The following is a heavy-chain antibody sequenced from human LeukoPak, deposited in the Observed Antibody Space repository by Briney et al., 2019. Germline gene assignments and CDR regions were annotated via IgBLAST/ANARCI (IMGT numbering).Heavy chain of an antibody. CDR1: GFTFSDYY. J-gene: IGHJ5*02. CDR3: ARRLTQYDCFDP. Sequence: PGGSLRLSCAASGFTFSDYYMSWIRQAPGKGLEWVSYISSSGSTIYYADSVKGRFTISRDNAKNSLCLQMNSLRAEDTAVYYCARRLTQYDCFDPWGQGILVTVSS. CDR2: ISSSGSTI. D-gene: IGHD2-2*01. V-gene: IGHV3-11*01.